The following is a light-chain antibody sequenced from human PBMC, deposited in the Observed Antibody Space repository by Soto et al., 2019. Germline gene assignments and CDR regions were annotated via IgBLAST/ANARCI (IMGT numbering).Light chain of an antibody. V-gene: IGLV3-21*04. CDR3: QVWDSSSDHAV. J-gene: IGLJ7*01. CDR2: YDS. Sequence: SYELTQPPSVSVAPGKTARITCGGTNIGSKSVHWYQQKPGQAPVLVIYYDSDRPSGIPERFSGSNSGNTATLTISRVEAGDEADYHCQVWDSSSDHAVFGGGTQLTVL. CDR1: NIGSKS.